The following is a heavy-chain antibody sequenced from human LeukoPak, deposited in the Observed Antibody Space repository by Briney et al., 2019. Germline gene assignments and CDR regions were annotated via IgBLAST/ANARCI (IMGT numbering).Heavy chain of an antibody. Sequence: GSLRLSCAASGFTFSSYAMHWVRQAPGKGLEWVAVISYDGSNKYYADSVKGRFTISRDNSKNTLYLQMNSLRAEDTAVYYCAREMGTLVVAPFDYWGQGTLVTVSS. CDR3: AREMGTLVVAPFDY. J-gene: IGHJ4*02. D-gene: IGHD3-22*01. V-gene: IGHV3-30-3*01. CDR2: ISYDGSNK. CDR1: GFTFSSYA.